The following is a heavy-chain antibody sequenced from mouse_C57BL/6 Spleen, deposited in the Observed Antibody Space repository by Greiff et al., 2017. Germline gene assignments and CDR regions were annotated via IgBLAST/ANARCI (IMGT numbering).Heavy chain of an antibody. CDR1: GFTFSDYG. CDR2: ISSGSSTI. D-gene: IGHD1-1*01. J-gene: IGHJ4*01. Sequence: EVQLVESGGGLVKPGGSLKLSCAASGFTFSDYGMHWVRQAPEKGLEWVAYISSGSSTIYYADTVKGRFTISRDNAKNTLFLQMTSLRSEDTAMYYCAKELREYYYAMDDWGQGTSVTVSS. V-gene: IGHV5-17*01. CDR3: AKELREYYYAMDD.